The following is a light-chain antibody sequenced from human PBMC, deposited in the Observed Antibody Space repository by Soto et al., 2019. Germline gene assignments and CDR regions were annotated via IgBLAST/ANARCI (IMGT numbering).Light chain of an antibody. CDR2: EVS. CDR1: SSDVGGYNY. CDR3: SSYAGSDYV. V-gene: IGLV2-8*01. Sequence: QSVLTQPPSASGSPGQSVTISCTGTSSDVGGYNYVSWYQQHPGKAPKLMIYEVSKRPSGVPDRFSGSKSGNTASLTVSGPQAEDEADYYCSSYAGSDYVFGTGTKVTVL. J-gene: IGLJ1*01.